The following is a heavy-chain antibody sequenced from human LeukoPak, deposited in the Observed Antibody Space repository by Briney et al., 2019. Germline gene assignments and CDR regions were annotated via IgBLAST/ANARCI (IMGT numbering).Heavy chain of an antibody. J-gene: IGHJ4*02. CDR3: ARSAQTPILYDY. CDR2: IYSGGST. V-gene: IGHV3-66*01. CDR1: GFTVSSNY. D-gene: IGHD3-10*01. Sequence: GGSLRLSCAASGFTVSSNYMSWVRQAPGKGLEWVSVIYSGGSTYYADSVKGRFIISRDNSKNTLYLQMNSLRAEDTAVYYCARSAQTPILYDYWGQGTLVTVSS.